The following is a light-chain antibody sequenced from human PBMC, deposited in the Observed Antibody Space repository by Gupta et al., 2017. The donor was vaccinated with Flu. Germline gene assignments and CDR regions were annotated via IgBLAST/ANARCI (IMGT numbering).Light chain of an antibody. J-gene: IGLJ3*02. CDR3: QSAERNNDRV. CDR1: IGSIASTY. V-gene: IGLV6-57*03. Sequence: FMLTQPHSASESPRQTVTISCTRNIGSIASTYVQWYQQRPGSAPTTVIYEDNQRPSGGPDRFSGSIDRSSNAASLSISGLTTEDEADYYGQSAERNNDRVFGGGTKLTVL. CDR2: EDN.